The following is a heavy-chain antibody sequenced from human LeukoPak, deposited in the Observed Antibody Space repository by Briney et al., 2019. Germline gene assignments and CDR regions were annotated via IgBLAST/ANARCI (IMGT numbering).Heavy chain of an antibody. CDR3: ARGKGIQLWFPRYFDL. J-gene: IGHJ2*01. D-gene: IGHD5-18*01. Sequence: SETLSLTCTVSGGSISSGSYYWSWIRQPPGKGLEWIGEINHSGSTNYNPSLKSRVTISVDTSKNQFSLKLSSVTAADTAVYYCARGKGIQLWFPRYFDLWGRGTLVTVSS. CDR1: GGSISSGSYY. V-gene: IGHV4-39*07. CDR2: INHSGST.